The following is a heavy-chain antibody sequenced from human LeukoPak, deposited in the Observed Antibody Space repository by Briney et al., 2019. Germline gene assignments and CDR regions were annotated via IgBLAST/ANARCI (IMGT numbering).Heavy chain of an antibody. CDR1: GGSISSSSYY. J-gene: IGHJ4*02. CDR3: ARENIVVVVAARTFGC. V-gene: IGHV4-39*07. Sequence: SETLSLTCTVSGGSISSSSYYWGWIPQSPGKGLEWISSSYYSGSTYYNPSLNSRVTISVDTSKTQFSLKLSSVTAADTAVYYCARENIVVVVAARTFGCWGQGILVTVGS. D-gene: IGHD2-15*01. CDR2: SYYSGST.